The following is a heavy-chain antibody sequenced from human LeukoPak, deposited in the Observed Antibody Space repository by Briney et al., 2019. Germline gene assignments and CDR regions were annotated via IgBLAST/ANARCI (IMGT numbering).Heavy chain of an antibody. CDR2: IYYSGST. V-gene: IGHV4-61*08. CDR1: GGSISSGGYS. J-gene: IGHJ6*02. CDR3: ARDPSASGSPPISGMDV. Sequence: SETLSLTCAVSGGSISSGGYSWSWIRQPPGKGLEWIGYIYYSGSTNYNPSLKSRVTISVDTSKNQFSLKLSSVTAADTAVYYCARDPSASGSPPISGMDVWGQGTTVTVSS. D-gene: IGHD3-10*01.